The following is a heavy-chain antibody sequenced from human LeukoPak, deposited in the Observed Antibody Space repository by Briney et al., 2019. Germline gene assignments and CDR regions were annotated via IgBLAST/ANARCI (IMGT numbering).Heavy chain of an antibody. V-gene: IGHV1-2*02. D-gene: IGHD6-13*01. CDR3: ARDHVAAAGTHDY. J-gene: IGHJ4*02. CDR1: GNTFTGYY. Sequence: ASVKVSCKASGNTFTGYYMHWVRQAPGQGLEWMGWINPNSGGTNYAQKLQGRVTMTTDTSTSTAYMELRSLRSDDTAVYYCARDHVAAAGTHDYWGQGTLVTVSS. CDR2: INPNSGGT.